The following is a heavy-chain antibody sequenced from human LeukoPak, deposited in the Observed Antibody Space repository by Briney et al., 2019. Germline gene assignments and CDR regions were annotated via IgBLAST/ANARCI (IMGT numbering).Heavy chain of an antibody. CDR2: ISTSGSTI. Sequence: PPGGSLRLACVVSGITFSSYEMNWVRQAPGKGLEWVSYISTSGSTIYYADSVKGRFTISRDNAKNSLYLQMNGLRAEDTAIYYCASPQWLAFWGQGTLVTASS. D-gene: IGHD6-19*01. V-gene: IGHV3-48*03. CDR3: ASPQWLAF. J-gene: IGHJ4*02. CDR1: GITFSSYE.